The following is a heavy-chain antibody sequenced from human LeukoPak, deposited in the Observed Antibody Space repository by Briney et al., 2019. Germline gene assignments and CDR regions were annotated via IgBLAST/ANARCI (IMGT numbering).Heavy chain of an antibody. Sequence: SQTLSLTCTVSSGSISSGGYYWSWIRQHPGKGLEWIGYIYYSGSTYYNPSLKSRVTISVDTSKNQFSLKLSSVTAADTAVYYCARGRSDYGGKSTQLDPWGQGTLVTVSS. CDR1: SGSISSGGYY. J-gene: IGHJ5*02. CDR3: ARGRSDYGGKSTQLDP. D-gene: IGHD4-23*01. CDR2: IYYSGST. V-gene: IGHV4-31*03.